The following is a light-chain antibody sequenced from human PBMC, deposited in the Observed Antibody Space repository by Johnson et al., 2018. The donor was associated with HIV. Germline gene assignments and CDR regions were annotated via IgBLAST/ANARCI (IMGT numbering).Light chain of an antibody. CDR3: AAWDDSLNGPYV. Sequence: QSVLTQPPSVSAAPGQKVTISCSGSSSNIGNNYVSWYQQLPGTAPKLLISNNSKRPSGVPDRFSGSKSGTSASLAISGLQSEDEADYYCAAWDDSLNGPYVFGTGTKVTVL. V-gene: IGLV1-44*01. CDR2: NNS. CDR1: SSNIGNNY. J-gene: IGLJ1*01.